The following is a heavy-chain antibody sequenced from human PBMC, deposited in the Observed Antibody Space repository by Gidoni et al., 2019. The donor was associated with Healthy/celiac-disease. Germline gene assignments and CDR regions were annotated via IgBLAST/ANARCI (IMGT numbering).Heavy chain of an antibody. CDR3: ASYLAVAGPIDY. V-gene: IGHV4-59*01. CDR1: GGSISSYY. CDR2: IYYSGST. Sequence: AQLQESLPGLMKPSVTLSFPCTVPGGSISSYYWSWIRQPPGKGLEWIGYIYYSGSTNYNPTLKSRVTISVDTSKNQFSLKLSSVTAADTAVYYCASYLAVAGPIDYWGQGTLVTVSS. J-gene: IGHJ4*02. D-gene: IGHD6-19*01.